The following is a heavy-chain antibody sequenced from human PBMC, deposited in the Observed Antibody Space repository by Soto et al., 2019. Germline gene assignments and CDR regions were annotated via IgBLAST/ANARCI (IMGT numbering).Heavy chain of an antibody. CDR1: GFTFNIAA. CDR2: ITNKANGYAT. J-gene: IGHJ4*02. V-gene: IGHV3-73*01. Sequence: EVQLVDSGGGLVQPGGSLKLSCAASGFTFNIAAIHWVRQASGKGLEWVGLITNKANGYATAYAPSVKGRITVSRDDSKNMAFLQMNSLKTEDTAVYYCAGQGVALELDFWGQGTLVTVSS. CDR3: AGQGVALELDF. D-gene: IGHD2-21*01.